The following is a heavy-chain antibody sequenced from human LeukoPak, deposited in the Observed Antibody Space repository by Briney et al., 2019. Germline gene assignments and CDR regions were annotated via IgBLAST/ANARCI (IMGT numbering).Heavy chain of an antibody. D-gene: IGHD4-17*01. CDR1: GGSISSVNL. J-gene: IGHJ6*02. CDR3: ARLGADYGDYSGSNYFYGMDV. V-gene: IGHV4-4*02. CDR2: MYLSGTD. Sequence: SGTLSLTCAVSGGSISSVNLWSWVRQPPGKGLEWVGEMYLSGTDTYNPSLRGRVTISVDRSKNQLSLRLRSVTAADTAVYYCARLGADYGDYSGSNYFYGMDVWGQGTTVTVSS.